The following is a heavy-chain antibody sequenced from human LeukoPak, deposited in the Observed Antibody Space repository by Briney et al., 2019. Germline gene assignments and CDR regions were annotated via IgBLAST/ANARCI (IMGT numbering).Heavy chain of an antibody. CDR3: ARGTGYSSGRYYYYYGMDV. D-gene: IGHD6-19*01. CDR2: INPDYGGT. CDR1: GYTFTDYN. V-gene: IGHV1-2*04. J-gene: IGHJ6*02. Sequence: ASVKVSCKTSGYTFTDYNIHWVRQAPGQGLEWMGWINPDYGGTNYVQKFQAWVNMTRDTSISTDYIELNRLRSDDTAVYYCARGTGYSSGRYYYYYGMDVWGQGTTVTVSS.